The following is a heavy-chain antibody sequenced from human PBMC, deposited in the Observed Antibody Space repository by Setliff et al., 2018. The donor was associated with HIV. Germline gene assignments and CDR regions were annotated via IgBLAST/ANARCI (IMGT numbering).Heavy chain of an antibody. Sequence: SVKVSCKASGGSLRSLSINWVRQAPGQGLEWMAGTIPKFGTSNYAHKFQGRMTITADDSTSKAYMELTGLRSEDTAVYYCANLRGEEAGNFYYFYFGLDVWGQGTTVTVSS. CDR2: TIPKFGTS. D-gene: IGHD2-21*02. CDR1: GGSLRSLS. CDR3: ANLRGEEAGNFYYFYFGLDV. J-gene: IGHJ6*02. V-gene: IGHV1-69*13.